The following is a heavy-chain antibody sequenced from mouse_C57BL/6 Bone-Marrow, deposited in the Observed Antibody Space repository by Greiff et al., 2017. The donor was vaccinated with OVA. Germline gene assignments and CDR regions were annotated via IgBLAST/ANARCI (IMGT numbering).Heavy chain of an antibody. CDR1: GFTFSDFY. Sequence: DVKLVESGGGLVQPGGSLKLSCAASGFTFSDFYMYWIRQTPEKRLEWVAYISNGGGSTYYPDTVKGRFTISRDNAKNTLYLQMSRLKSEDTAMYYWARLDAMDYWGQGTSVTVSS. CDR2: ISNGGGST. CDR3: ARLDAMDY. V-gene: IGHV5-12*01. J-gene: IGHJ4*01.